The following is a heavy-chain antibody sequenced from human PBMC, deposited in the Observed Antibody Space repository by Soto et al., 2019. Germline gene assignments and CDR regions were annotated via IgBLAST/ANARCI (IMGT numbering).Heavy chain of an antibody. CDR2: FDPEDGET. Sequence: GASVKVSCKVSGYTLTELSMHWVRQAPGKGLEWMGGFDPEDGETIYAQKFQGRVTMTEDTSTDTAYMELSSLRSEDTAVYYCATGYCTNGVCSREKYYFDYWGQGTTVTVSS. CDR1: GYTLTELS. V-gene: IGHV1-24*01. CDR3: ATGYCTNGVCSREKYYFDY. D-gene: IGHD2-8*01. J-gene: IGHJ4*02.